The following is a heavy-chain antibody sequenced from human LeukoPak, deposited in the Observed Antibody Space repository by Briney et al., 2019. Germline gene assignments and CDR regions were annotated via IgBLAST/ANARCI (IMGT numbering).Heavy chain of an antibody. CDR3: ARDPSSGWYLKGWFDP. D-gene: IGHD6-19*01. Sequence: GGSLRLFCAASGFTFSSYSMNWVRQAPGKGLEGGSSISSSSNYIYSADSLRGRFTISRDNAKNSLYLQTNSLRAEDTAVYYCARDPSSGWYLKGWFDPWGQGTLVTVSS. J-gene: IGHJ5*02. V-gene: IGHV3-21*01. CDR1: GFTFSSYS. CDR2: ISSSSNYI.